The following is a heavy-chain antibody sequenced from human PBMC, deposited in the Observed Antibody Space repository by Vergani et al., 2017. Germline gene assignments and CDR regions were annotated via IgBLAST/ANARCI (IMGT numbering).Heavy chain of an antibody. CDR2: ISYDGSNK. V-gene: IGHV3-30*19. D-gene: IGHD1-14*01. J-gene: IGHJ4*02. CDR1: GFTFGSFG. Sequence: QVHLVESGGGVVQPGRSLRLSCAASGFTFGSFGMHWVRQAPGKGLEWVAVISYDGSNKYYADSVKGRFTISRDNSKNTLYLQMNSLRAEDTAVYYCARGWVDRFDYWGQGTLVTVSS. CDR3: ARGWVDRFDY.